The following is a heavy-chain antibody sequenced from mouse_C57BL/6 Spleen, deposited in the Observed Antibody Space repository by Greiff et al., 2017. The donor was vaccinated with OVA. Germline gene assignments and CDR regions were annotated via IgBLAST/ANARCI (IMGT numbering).Heavy chain of an antibody. D-gene: IGHD3-1*01. CDR3: ARSGLGFAY. Sequence: VQLQQPGAELVKPGASVKLSCKASGYTFTSYWMHWVKQRPGQGLEWIGMIHPNSGSTNYNEKFKIKATLTVDKSSSTAYMQLSSLTSEDSAVYYCARSGLGFAYWGQGTLVTVSA. CDR1: GYTFTSYW. CDR2: IHPNSGST. V-gene: IGHV1-64*01. J-gene: IGHJ3*01.